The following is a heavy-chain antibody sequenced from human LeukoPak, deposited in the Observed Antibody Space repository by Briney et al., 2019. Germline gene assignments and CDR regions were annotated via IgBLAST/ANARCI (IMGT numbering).Heavy chain of an antibody. Sequence: GGSLRLSCAASGFTFSSYWMHWVRQAPGKGLVWVSRINSDGSSTNYADSVKGRFTVSRDNAKNTLYVQMNSLRAEDTAVYYCAARGYCSGTSCLLEYWGQGTLDTVSS. CDR3: AARGYCSGTSCLLEY. J-gene: IGHJ4*02. V-gene: IGHV3-74*01. CDR1: GFTFSSYW. CDR2: INSDGSST. D-gene: IGHD2-2*01.